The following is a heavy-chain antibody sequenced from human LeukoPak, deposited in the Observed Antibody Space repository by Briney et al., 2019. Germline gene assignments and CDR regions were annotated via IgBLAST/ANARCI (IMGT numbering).Heavy chain of an antibody. CDR1: GFAFSTFW. CDR2: INDDGSST. J-gene: IGHJ4*02. CDR3: ATAGAISAY. D-gene: IGHD3-3*02. V-gene: IGHV3-74*01. Sequence: PGGSPRLSCAASGFAFSTFWMHWVRQAPGKGLVWVSRINDDGSSTTYADSVKGRFTISRDNAKNTLYLQMNSLRDEDTAVYYCATAGAISAYWGQGTLVTVSS.